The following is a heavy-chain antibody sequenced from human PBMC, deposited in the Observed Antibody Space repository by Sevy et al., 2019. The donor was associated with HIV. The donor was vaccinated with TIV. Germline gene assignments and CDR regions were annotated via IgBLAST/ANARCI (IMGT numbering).Heavy chain of an antibody. CDR3: ARGVAVAGNLDY. D-gene: IGHD6-19*01. CDR2: LIPILGTA. Sequence: ASVKVSCKASGGTFSSYAISWVRQAPGQGLEWMGGLIPILGTANYAQKFQGRVTITADESTSTAYMELSSLRSEDTAVYYCARGVAVAGNLDYWGQRTLVTVSS. J-gene: IGHJ4*02. CDR1: GGTFSSYA. V-gene: IGHV1-69*13.